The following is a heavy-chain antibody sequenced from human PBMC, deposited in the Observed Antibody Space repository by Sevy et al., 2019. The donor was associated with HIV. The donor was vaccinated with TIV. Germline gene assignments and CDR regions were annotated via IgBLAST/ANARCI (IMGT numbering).Heavy chain of an antibody. CDR1: GGSISGSNYY. Sequence: SETLSLTCTVSGGSISGSNYYWGWIRQPPGEGLEWIGSIDFSGSAYNNPSLNSRVTISVDTSKNQCSLRLSSVTAADTAVYYCARQDIIVSSSPRSKTLHYWGQGTSVTVSS. J-gene: IGHJ4*02. CDR2: IDFSGSA. V-gene: IGHV4-39*01. CDR3: ARQDIIVSSSPRSKTLHY. D-gene: IGHD2-2*01.